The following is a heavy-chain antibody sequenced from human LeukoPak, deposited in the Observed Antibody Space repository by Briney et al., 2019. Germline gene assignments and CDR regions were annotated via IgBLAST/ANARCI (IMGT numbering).Heavy chain of an antibody. V-gene: IGHV3-74*03. CDR1: GFTFSSYW. D-gene: IGHD1-26*01. J-gene: IGHJ4*02. Sequence: GGSLRLSCAASGFTFSSYWIHWVRQAPGKGLVWVSRIDSGGNITTYADSVKGRFTISRDNAKNTLYLQMNSLRAEDTAVYYCARGSSGFGDWGQGTLVTVSS. CDR3: ARGSSGFGD. CDR2: IDSGGNIT.